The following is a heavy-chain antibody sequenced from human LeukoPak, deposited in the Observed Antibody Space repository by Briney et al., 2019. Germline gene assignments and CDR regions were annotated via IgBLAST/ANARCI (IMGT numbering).Heavy chain of an antibody. Sequence: GESLKISCKGSGYTFTSYWIGWVRQMPGKGLEWMGIIYPGDSDTRYSPSFQGQVTISADKSISTAYLQWSSLKASDTAMYYCATGHKPRNWGSEIFDYWGQGTLVTVSS. D-gene: IGHD7-27*01. CDR2: IYPGDSDT. V-gene: IGHV5-51*01. CDR3: ATGHKPRNWGSEIFDY. CDR1: GYTFTSYW. J-gene: IGHJ4*02.